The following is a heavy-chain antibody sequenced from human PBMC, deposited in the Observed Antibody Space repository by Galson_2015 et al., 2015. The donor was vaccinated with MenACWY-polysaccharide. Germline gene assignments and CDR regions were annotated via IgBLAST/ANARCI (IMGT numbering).Heavy chain of an antibody. CDR3: AKDQGQWLLRSGLDY. J-gene: IGHJ4*02. V-gene: IGHV3-23*01. Sequence: SLRLSCAASGFTFSSYAMTWVRQAPGRGLEWVSLISGSGGSTYYADSVKGRFTIPRDNSKNTLFLQMDSLRAEDTAVYYCAKDQGQWLLRSGLDYWGQGTLVTVSS. D-gene: IGHD5-12*01. CDR2: ISGSGGST. CDR1: GFTFSSYA.